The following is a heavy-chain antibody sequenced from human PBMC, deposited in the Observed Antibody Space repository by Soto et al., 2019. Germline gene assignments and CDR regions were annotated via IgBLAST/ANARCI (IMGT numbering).Heavy chain of an antibody. D-gene: IGHD1-20*01. Sequence: GELQQWGTGLLKPSETLSLNCSVYGGSPRAYHWSWIPQSPGEGLEGIGEFSYSGSLNYNPSLKGRVAVSLDTSTNHFSLTMTSVTAADTAVYFCAGGPRYWSFALWGRGTLVTVS. CDR2: FSYSGSL. J-gene: IGHJ2*01. V-gene: IGHV4-34*01. CDR3: AGGPRYWSFAL. CDR1: GGSPRAYH.